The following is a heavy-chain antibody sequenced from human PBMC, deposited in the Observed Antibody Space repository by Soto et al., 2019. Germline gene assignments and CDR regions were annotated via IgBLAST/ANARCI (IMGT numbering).Heavy chain of an antibody. CDR3: ASVAELAVALDY. V-gene: IGHV1-18*01. J-gene: IGHJ4*02. CDR2: ISAYNGNT. D-gene: IGHD6-19*01. CDR1: GYTFTSYG. Sequence: ASVKVSCKASGYTFTSYGISWVRQAPGQGLEWMGWISAYNGNTNYAQKLQGRVTMTTDTSTSTAYMELRSLRSDDTAVYYCASVAELAVALDYWGQGTLVTVSS.